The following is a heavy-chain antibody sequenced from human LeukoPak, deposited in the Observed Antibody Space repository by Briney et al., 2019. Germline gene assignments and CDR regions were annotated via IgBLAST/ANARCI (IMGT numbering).Heavy chain of an antibody. D-gene: IGHD5-12*01. V-gene: IGHV3-30*03. J-gene: IGHJ4*02. CDR1: GFAFSDYG. Sequence: GGSLRLSCAASGFAFSDYGMHWVRQAPGKGLEWVAVISYDGSNKYYADSVKGRFTISRDNSKNSLYLQMNSLRAEDTAVYYCARESAVAIDYWGQGTLVTVSS. CDR3: ARESAVAIDY. CDR2: ISYDGSNK.